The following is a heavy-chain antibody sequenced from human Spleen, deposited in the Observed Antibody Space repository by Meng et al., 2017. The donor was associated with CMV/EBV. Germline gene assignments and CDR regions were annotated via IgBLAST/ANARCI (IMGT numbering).Heavy chain of an antibody. J-gene: IGHJ4*02. CDR2: IKQDGSEK. CDR3: ARGKGTMIVVVTAAFDY. CDR1: GFTFTNYW. V-gene: IGHV3-7*01. D-gene: IGHD3-22*01. Sequence: GESLKISCAASGFTFTNYWMSWIRQAPGKGLEWVANIKQDGSEKYYVDSVKGRFTISRDNAKNSLYLQMNSLRAEDTAVYYCARGKGTMIVVVTAAFDYWGQGTLVTVSS.